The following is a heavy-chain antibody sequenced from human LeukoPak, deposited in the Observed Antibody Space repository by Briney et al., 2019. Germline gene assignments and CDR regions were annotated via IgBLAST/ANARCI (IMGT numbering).Heavy chain of an antibody. CDR1: GGSISNYY. CDR3: ARALLWFGEFGGSFDP. D-gene: IGHD3-10*01. Sequence: SETLSLTCNVSGGSISNYYWSWIRQPPGKGLEWIGYIYYSGSTNYNPSLKSRVTISVDTSKNQFSLKLSSVTAADTAVYYCARALLWFGEFGGSFDPWGKGTLVTVSS. V-gene: IGHV4-59*01. CDR2: IYYSGST. J-gene: IGHJ5*02.